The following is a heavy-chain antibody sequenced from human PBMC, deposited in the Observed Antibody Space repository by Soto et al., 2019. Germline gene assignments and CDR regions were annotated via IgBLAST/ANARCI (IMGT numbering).Heavy chain of an antibody. V-gene: IGHV3-30-3*01. J-gene: IGHJ4*02. CDR3: ARAPGVLGGYDSSGDGWNDY. CDR1: GFTFTSYA. CDR2: ISYDGSNK. Sequence: QVQLVETGGGVVQPGRSLRLSCAASGFTFTSYAMHWVRQAPGKGLEWVAVISYDGSNKYYADSVKGRFTISRDNSKNTLYLQMNSLRAEDTAVYYCARAPGVLGGYDSSGDGWNDYWGQGTLVTVSS. D-gene: IGHD3-22*01.